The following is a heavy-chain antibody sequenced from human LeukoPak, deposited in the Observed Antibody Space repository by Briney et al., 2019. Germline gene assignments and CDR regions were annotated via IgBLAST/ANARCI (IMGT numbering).Heavy chain of an antibody. Sequence: PGGSLRLSCAASGFTFDDYAMYWVRQVPGKGLEWVSGISWNSGIIGYADSVKGRFTISRDNAKNSLYLQMNSLRAEDTAVYYCATIIVVVPAAIAPPDYWGQGTLVTVSS. CDR3: ATIIVVVPAAIAPPDY. CDR1: GFTFDDYA. CDR2: ISWNSGII. V-gene: IGHV3-9*01. D-gene: IGHD2-2*02. J-gene: IGHJ4*02.